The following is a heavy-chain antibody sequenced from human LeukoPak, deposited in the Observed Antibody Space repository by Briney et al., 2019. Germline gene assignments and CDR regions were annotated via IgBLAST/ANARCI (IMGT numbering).Heavy chain of an antibody. V-gene: IGHV4-34*01. CDR1: GGSFSGYY. J-gene: IGHJ5*02. CDR3: ARGCCSSTSCCPRRISYYDFWSGYRGSNWFDP. Sequence: SETLSLTCAVYGGSFSGYYWSWIRQPPGKGLEWIGEINHSGSTNYNPSLKSRVTISVDTSKNQFSLKLSSVTAADTAVYYCARGCCSSTSCCPRRISYYDFWSGYRGSNWFDPWGQGTLVTVSS. D-gene: IGHD3-3*01. CDR2: INHSGST.